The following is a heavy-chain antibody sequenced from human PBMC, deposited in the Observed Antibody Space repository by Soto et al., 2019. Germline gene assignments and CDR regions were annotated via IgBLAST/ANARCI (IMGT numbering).Heavy chain of an antibody. J-gene: IGHJ4*01. Sequence: LSLTCSVSGCSITSDTFYWGWVRLPPGKGLEWIGTIYYRGSTYYSPSLKSRSTISVDTSKNQFSLKVTSVTAADTAVYFCARQKYNWSEFFDSWGHGTLVTVSS. D-gene: IGHD1-1*01. V-gene: IGHV4-39*01. CDR3: ARQKYNWSEFFDS. CDR2: IYYRGST. CDR1: GCSITSDTFY.